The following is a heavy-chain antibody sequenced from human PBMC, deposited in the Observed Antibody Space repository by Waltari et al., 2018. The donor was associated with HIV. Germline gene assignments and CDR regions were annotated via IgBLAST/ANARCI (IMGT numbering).Heavy chain of an antibody. CDR1: GYNFRNYG. CDR2: ISGYNGDT. D-gene: IGHD3-22*01. Sequence: QVHLVQSGAEFRQPGASVTVSCKASGYNFRNYGITGVLQGPGQGLEGMGWISGYNGDTKYAQKVRGRVTMTTDTSTSTAYLEMGSLRFDDTAVYYCARDHYYGSSGYYSDYWGQGTLVTVSS. V-gene: IGHV1-18*01. J-gene: IGHJ4*02. CDR3: ARDHYYGSSGYYSDY.